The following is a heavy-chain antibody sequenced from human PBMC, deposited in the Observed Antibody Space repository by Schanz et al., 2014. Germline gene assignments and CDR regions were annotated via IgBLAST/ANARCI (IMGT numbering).Heavy chain of an antibody. CDR1: TSIFNHAW. D-gene: IGHD6-13*01. Sequence: EVQLVQSGGGLVQPGGSLRLSCAASTSIFNHAWMSWVRQAPGKGLEWLGRSKSKTDGETTDYAAPVKGRFSISRDDSQSTLYLQMNSLKIEDTAVYYCATASSPVREAGAGSSFHLWGQGTLVTVSP. CDR2: SKSKTDGETT. J-gene: IGHJ5*02. V-gene: IGHV3-15*01. CDR3: ATASSPVREAGAGSSFHL.